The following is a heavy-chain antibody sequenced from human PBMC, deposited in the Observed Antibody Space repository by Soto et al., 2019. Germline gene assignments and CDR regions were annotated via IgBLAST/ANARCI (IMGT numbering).Heavy chain of an antibody. J-gene: IGHJ4*02. CDR1: GGSISSSSYY. CDR2: IYYSGST. Sequence: SETLSLTCTVSGGSISSSSYYWGWIRQPPGKGLEWIGSIYYSGSTYYNPSLKSRVTISVDTSKNQFSLKLSSVTAADTAVYYCARVLYDYVWGSYRHYYFDYWGQGTLVTVS. CDR3: ARVLYDYVWGSYRHYYFDY. V-gene: IGHV4-39*01. D-gene: IGHD3-16*02.